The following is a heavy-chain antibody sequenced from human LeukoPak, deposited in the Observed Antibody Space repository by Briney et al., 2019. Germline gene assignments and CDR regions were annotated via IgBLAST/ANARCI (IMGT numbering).Heavy chain of an antibody. D-gene: IGHD2-15*01. CDR2: ISSSGSTI. J-gene: IGHJ6*03. CDR1: GFTFSSYE. Sequence: PGESLRLSCAASGFTFSSYEMNWVRQAPGKGLEWVSYISSSGSTIYYADSVKGRLTISRDNAKNSLFLQMNSLRAEDTAVYYCARVLRYCSGGNCYSGGLGYMDVWGKGTTVTISS. CDR3: ARVLRYCSGGNCYSGGLGYMDV. V-gene: IGHV3-48*03.